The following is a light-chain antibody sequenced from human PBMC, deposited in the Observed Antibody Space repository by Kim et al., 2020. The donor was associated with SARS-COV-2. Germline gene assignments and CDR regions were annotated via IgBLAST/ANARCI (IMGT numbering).Light chain of an antibody. CDR3: QQYDISGFT. Sequence: LSPGERATLSCRASQSVGSIYLAWYQQKPGQAPRVLIYGTSNRATGIPDRFSGSGSGTDFTLTISRLEPEDFAVYYCQQYDISGFTFGQGTKLEI. CDR2: GTS. J-gene: IGKJ2*01. CDR1: QSVGSIY. V-gene: IGKV3-20*01.